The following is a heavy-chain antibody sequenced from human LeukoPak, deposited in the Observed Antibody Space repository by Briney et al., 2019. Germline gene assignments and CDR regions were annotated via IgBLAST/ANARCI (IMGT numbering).Heavy chain of an antibody. J-gene: IGHJ4*02. V-gene: IGHV3-11*04. CDR3: ARGRSSGYYFDY. Sequence: GGSLRLSCAASGFTFSDYYMNWIRQAPGKGLEWVSYIRSSGSTIHYADSVKGRFTISRDNAKNSLYLQMNSLRAEDTAVYYCARGRSSGYYFDYWGQGTLVTDSS. D-gene: IGHD3-22*01. CDR2: IRSSGSTI. CDR1: GFTFSDYY.